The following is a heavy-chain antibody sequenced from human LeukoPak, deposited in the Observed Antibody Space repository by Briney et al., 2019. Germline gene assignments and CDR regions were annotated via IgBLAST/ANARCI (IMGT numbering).Heavy chain of an antibody. CDR3: ARIVVPAASNYYYGMDV. V-gene: IGHV1-18*01. CDR1: GYTFTSYG. CDR2: ISAYNGNT. Sequence: GASVKVSCKASGYTFTSYGISWVRQAPGQGLEWMGLISAYNGNTNYAQKLQGRVTMTTDTSTSTAYMELRSLRSDDTAAYYCARIVVPAASNYYYGMDVWGQGTTVTVSS. J-gene: IGHJ6*02. D-gene: IGHD2-2*01.